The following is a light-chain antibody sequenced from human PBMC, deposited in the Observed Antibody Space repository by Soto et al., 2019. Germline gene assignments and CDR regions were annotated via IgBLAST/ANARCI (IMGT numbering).Light chain of an antibody. CDR3: QQYDNLLT. CDR1: QDISNY. J-gene: IGKJ3*01. V-gene: IGKV1-33*01. CDR2: AAS. Sequence: DIQMTQSPSSLSASVGDRVTITCQASQDISNYLNWYQQKPGKAPKLLIYAASNLETGVPSRFSGCGSGTDFTFTISSLQPEDIATYYCQQYDNLLTFGPGTKVDIK.